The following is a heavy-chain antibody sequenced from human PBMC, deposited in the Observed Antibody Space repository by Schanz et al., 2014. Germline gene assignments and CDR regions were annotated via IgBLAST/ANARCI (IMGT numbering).Heavy chain of an antibody. V-gene: IGHV3-21*01. CDR2: ISTSGTYM. D-gene: IGHD3-10*01. CDR3: VRDILHRVYDSGSP. CDR1: GFTFSSYA. Sequence: EVQLLESGGGLVQPGGSLRLSCAASGFTFSSYAMSWVRQAPGRGLEWVSSISTSGTYMYIADSLKGRLTISRDDAKNSLFLHMNSLRAEDTAVYYCVRDILHRVYDSGSPWGQGTLVTVSS. J-gene: IGHJ5*02.